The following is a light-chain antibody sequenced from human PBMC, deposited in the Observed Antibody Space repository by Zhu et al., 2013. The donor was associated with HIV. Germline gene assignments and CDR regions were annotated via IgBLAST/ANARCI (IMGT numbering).Light chain of an antibody. CDR1: QSVSSNY. Sequence: EIVLTQSPGTLSLSPGERATLSCRASQSVSSNYLAWYQQKPGQAPRLLIYGASSRATGIPARFSGSGPGTDFTLTISSLEPEDFAVYYCQQRSNPPITFGQGTRLEIK. CDR2: GAS. V-gene: IGKV3D-20*02. J-gene: IGKJ5*01. CDR3: QQRSNPPIT.